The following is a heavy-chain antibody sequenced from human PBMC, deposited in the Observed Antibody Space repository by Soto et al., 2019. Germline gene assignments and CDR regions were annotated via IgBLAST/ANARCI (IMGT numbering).Heavy chain of an antibody. Sequence: QTGGSLRLSCVVSGFSISNHAMTWVRQAPGEGLEWVAVISGGGQATHYVDSVKGRFTISRDNSKNMVFLQMNSLRIEDTALYFCAKVGVATDGDYLWGQGTVVTVSS. D-gene: IGHD3-3*01. J-gene: IGHJ5*02. CDR1: GFSISNHA. CDR2: ISGGGQAT. V-gene: IGHV3-23*01. CDR3: AKVGVATDGDYL.